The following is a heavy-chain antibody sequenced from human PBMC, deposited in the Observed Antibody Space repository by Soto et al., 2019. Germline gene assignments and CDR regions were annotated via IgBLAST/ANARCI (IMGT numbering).Heavy chain of an antibody. J-gene: IGHJ4*02. D-gene: IGHD6-13*01. CDR2: IYSGGST. V-gene: IGHV3-66*01. CDR3: ARDRGSSSYHGYYFDY. CDR1: GFTVSSNY. Sequence: GGSLRLSCAASGFTVSSNYMSWVRQAPGKGLEWVSVIYSGGSTYYADSVKGRFTISRDNSKNTLYLQMNSLRAEDTAVYYCARDRGSSSYHGYYFDYWGQGTLVTVSS.